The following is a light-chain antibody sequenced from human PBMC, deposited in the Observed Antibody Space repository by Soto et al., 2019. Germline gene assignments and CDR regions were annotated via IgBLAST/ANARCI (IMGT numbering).Light chain of an antibody. CDR3: CSFAGCYSYV. V-gene: IGLV2-11*01. CDR1: SSPVGRYAY. CDR2: DVT. J-gene: IGLJ1*01. Sequence: QSALTQPRSVSASTRQTLTIPCPGTSSPVGRYAYVSWSQQNPGKAPKLIVYDVTERPSGVPDCLSGSNTGTTPSLTISGLQAEDEADYSCCSFAGCYSYVFGTGSKVTGL.